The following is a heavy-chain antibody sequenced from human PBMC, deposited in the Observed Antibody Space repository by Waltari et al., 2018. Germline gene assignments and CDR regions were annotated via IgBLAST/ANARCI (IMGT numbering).Heavy chain of an antibody. V-gene: IGHV3-74*01. D-gene: IGHD1-26*01. J-gene: IGHJ4*02. CDR3: ASARYSGTYYNDY. Sequence: EVQLVESGGGLVQPGGSLRLSCAASGFTFSSFWMHWVRQAPGKGLVWVSRINSDGSSTSYADSVKGRFTISRDNAKNTLYLQMNSLRAEDTAVYYCASARYSGTYYNDYWGQGTLVTVSS. CDR1: GFTFSSFW. CDR2: INSDGSST.